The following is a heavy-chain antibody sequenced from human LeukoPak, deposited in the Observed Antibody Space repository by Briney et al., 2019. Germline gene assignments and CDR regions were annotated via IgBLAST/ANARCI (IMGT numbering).Heavy chain of an antibody. V-gene: IGHV4-39*01. D-gene: IGHD3-10*01. CDR2: IYYSGGT. CDR3: ARQPRAYYYGSGSYLDY. J-gene: IGHJ4*02. Sequence: PSETLSLTCTVSGGSISSSSYYWGWIRQPPGKGLEWIGSIYYSGGTYYNPSLKSRVTISVDTSKNQFSLKLSSVTAADTAVYYCARQPRAYYYGSGSYLDYWGQGTLVTVSS. CDR1: GGSISSSSYY.